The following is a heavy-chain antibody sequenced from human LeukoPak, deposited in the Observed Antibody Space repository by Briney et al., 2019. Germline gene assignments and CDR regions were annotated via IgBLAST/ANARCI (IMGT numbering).Heavy chain of an antibody. D-gene: IGHD2/OR15-2a*01. CDR1: GFTLRSDA. CDR2: IRGRGTGT. Sequence: GGSLRLSCAAFGFTLRSDAMTWVRQAPGKGLEWVSSIRGRGTGTHYADSVKGRFSISRDDSKNTVYLHMNSLRAEHTAIYYCAKCTTYTTGWCNWLDPWGQGTLVTVSS. V-gene: IGHV3-23*01. J-gene: IGHJ5*02. CDR3: AKCTTYTTGWCNWLDP.